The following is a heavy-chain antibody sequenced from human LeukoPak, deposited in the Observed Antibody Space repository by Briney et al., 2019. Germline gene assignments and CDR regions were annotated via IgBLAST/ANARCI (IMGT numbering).Heavy chain of an antibody. V-gene: IGHV4-34*01. J-gene: IGHJ4*02. CDR3: ARGPRRGSYSRPFDY. CDR2: INHSGST. Sequence: PSETLSLTCAVYGGSFSGYYWSWIRQPPGKGLEWIGEINHSGSTNYNPSLKSRVTISVDTSKNQFSLKLSSVTAADTAVYYCARGPRRGSYSRPFDYWSQGTLVTVSS. D-gene: IGHD1-26*01. CDR1: GGSFSGYY.